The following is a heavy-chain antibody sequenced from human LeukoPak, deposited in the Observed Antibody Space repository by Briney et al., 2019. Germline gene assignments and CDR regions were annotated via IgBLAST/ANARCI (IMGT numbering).Heavy chain of an antibody. D-gene: IGHD2-2*01. V-gene: IGHV3-23*01. J-gene: IGHJ4*02. CDR1: GFTFSSYA. CDR3: AKDEIVVVPARFDY. Sequence: PGGSLGLSCAASGFTFSSYAMSWVRQAPGKGLEWVSAISGSGGSTYYADSVKGRFTISRDNSENTLYLQMNSLRAEDTAVYYCAKDEIVVVPARFDYWGQGTLVTVSS. CDR2: ISGSGGST.